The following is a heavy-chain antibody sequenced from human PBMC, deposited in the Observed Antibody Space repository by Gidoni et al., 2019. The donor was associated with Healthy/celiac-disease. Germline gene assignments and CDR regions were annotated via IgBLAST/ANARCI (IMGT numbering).Heavy chain of an antibody. J-gene: IGHJ4*02. V-gene: IGHV4-39*01. CDR1: GGSISSSSYY. D-gene: IGHD3-3*01. CDR3: ASLRVANDFWSGYYTNIRYFDY. CDR2: IYYSGST. Sequence: QLQLQESGPGLVKPSETLPPTCTVSGGSISSSSYYWGWIRQPPGKGLEWIGSIYYSGSTYYKPSLKSRVTISVDTSKNQFSLKLSSVTAADTAVYYCASLRVANDFWSGYYTNIRYFDYWGQGTLVTVSS.